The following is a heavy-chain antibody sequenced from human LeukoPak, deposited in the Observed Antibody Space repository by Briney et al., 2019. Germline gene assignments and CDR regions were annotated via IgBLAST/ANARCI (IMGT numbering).Heavy chain of an antibody. V-gene: IGHV1-18*01. CDR1: GYTFTSYG. J-gene: IGHJ6*03. Sequence: GASVKVSCKASGYTFTSYGISWVRQAPGQGLEWMGWISAYNGNTNYAQKLQGRVTMTTDTSTSTAYMELRSLRSDDTAVYYCARLWFGESHRYYYYYMDVWGKGTTVTVSS. CDR2: ISAYNGNT. CDR3: ARLWFGESHRYYYYYMDV. D-gene: IGHD3-10*01.